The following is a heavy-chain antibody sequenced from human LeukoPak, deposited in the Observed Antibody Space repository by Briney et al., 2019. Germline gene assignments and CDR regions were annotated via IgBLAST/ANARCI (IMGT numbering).Heavy chain of an antibody. Sequence: GGSLRLSCAASGFTFSSYAMHWVRQAPGKGLEWVAVISYDGSNKYYADSVKGRFTISRDNSKNTLYLEMKSLRPEDTAVYFCAKGIPTFDYWGQGTLVTVSS. J-gene: IGHJ4*02. D-gene: IGHD5-18*01. V-gene: IGHV3-30-3*01. CDR1: GFTFSSYA. CDR2: ISYDGSNK. CDR3: AKGIPTFDY.